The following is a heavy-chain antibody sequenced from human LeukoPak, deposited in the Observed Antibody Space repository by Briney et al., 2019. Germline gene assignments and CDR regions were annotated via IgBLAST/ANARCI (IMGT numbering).Heavy chain of an antibody. CDR1: GFTFDDYA. CDR3: AKAYCSSTSCSDY. D-gene: IGHD2-2*01. V-gene: IGHV3-9*01. Sequence: GGSLRLSCAASGFTFDDYAMHWVRQAPGKGLGWVSGISWNSGSIGYADSVKGRFTISRDNAKNSLYLQMNSLRAEDTALYYCAKAYCSSTSCSDYWGQGTLVTVSS. CDR2: ISWNSGSI. J-gene: IGHJ4*02.